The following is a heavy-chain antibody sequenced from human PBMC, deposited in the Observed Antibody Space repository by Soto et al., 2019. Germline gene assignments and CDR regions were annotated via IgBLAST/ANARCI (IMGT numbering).Heavy chain of an antibody. CDR1: GFRISNYF. CDR2: IKEDGSEK. CDR3: ARPRFRGMDV. J-gene: IGHJ6*02. D-gene: IGHD3-10*01. V-gene: IGHV3-7*03. Sequence: GGSLRLSCVGSGFRISNYFMSWVRQAPGKGLEWVANIKEDGSEKYYVESVKGRFTISRDNAKNSLYLQVNSLRDEDTAVYYCARPRFRGMDVWGQGTTVTVS.